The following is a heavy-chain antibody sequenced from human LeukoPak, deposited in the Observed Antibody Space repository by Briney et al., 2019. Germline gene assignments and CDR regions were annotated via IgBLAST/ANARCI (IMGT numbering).Heavy chain of an antibody. CDR3: ARDRVDYDILTGYYYYYGMDV. V-gene: IGHV1-46*01. CDR1: GYTFTSYY. J-gene: IGHJ6*04. CDR2: INPSGGST. D-gene: IGHD3-9*01. Sequence: ASVKVSCKASGYTFTSYYMHWVRQAPGQGLEWMGIINPSGGSTSYAQKFQGRVTMTRDTSTSTVYMELSSLRSEDTAVYYCARDRVDYDILTGYYYYYGMDVWGKGTTVTVSS.